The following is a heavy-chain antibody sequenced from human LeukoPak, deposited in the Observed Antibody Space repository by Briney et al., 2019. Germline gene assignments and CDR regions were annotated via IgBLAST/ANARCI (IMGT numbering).Heavy chain of an antibody. CDR3: AAGYSSGWSNY. J-gene: IGHJ4*02. CDR2: MNPNSGNT. CDR1: GGTFSSYD. V-gene: IGHV1-8*01. Sequence: ASVKVSCKASGGTFSSYDISWVRQAPGQGLEWMGWMNPNSGNTGYAQKFQGRVTMTRNTSISTAYMELSSLRSEDTAVYYCAAGYSSGWSNYWGQGTLVTVSS. D-gene: IGHD6-19*01.